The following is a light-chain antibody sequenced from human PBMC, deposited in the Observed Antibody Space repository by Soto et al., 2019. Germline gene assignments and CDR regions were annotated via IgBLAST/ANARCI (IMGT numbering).Light chain of an antibody. CDR2: EVS. Sequence: QSALTQPASVSGSPGQSITISCTGTSSDVGGYNYVSWYQQHPGKAPKLMIYEVSNRPSGVSNRFSGSKSGNTASLTISGLQDEEEADYYCSSYTSSSTVFGGGTQLTVL. CDR3: SSYTSSSTV. J-gene: IGLJ3*02. CDR1: SSDVGGYNY. V-gene: IGLV2-14*01.